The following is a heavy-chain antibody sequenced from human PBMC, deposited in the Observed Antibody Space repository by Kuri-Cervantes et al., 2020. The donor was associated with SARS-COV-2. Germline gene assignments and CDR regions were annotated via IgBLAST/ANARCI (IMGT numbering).Heavy chain of an antibody. J-gene: IGHJ2*01. V-gene: IGHV3-30*02. CDR3: AKDLTIAVAGFNWYFDL. Sequence: GESLKISCAASGFTFSSYGMHWVRQAPGKGLEWVAFIRYDGSNKYYADSVKGRFTISRDNSKNTLYLQMNSLRAEDTAVYYCAKDLTIAVAGFNWYFDLWGRGTRVTVSS. CDR2: IRYDGSNK. CDR1: GFTFSSYG. D-gene: IGHD6-19*01.